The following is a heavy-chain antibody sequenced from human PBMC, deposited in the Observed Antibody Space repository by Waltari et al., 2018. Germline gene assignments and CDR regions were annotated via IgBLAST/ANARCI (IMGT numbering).Heavy chain of an antibody. CDR1: GFSLSTTGMR. V-gene: IGHV2-70*04. Sequence: QVTLKESGPALVQPTQTLTLTCTFSGFSLSTTGMRVSWIRQPPGKALEWLARIDWDDDKFYNASLKTRLTISKDTSRNQVVLTMTNMDPVDTATYFCVHASGTYYFDYWGQGTLVTVSS. CDR2: IDWDDDK. CDR3: VHASGTYYFDY. J-gene: IGHJ4*02. D-gene: IGHD3-16*01.